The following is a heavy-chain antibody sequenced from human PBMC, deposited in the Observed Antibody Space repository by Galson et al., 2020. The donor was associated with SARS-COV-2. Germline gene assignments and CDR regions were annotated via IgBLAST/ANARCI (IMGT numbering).Heavy chain of an antibody. Sequence: SETLSLTCTVSGGSISSSSYYWGWIRQPPGKGLEWIGSIYYSGSTYYNPSLKSRVTISVDTSKNQFSLKLSSVTAADTAVYYCARLSYNWNYGNWFDPWGQGTLVTVSS. CDR1: GGSISSSSYY. CDR3: ARLSYNWNYGNWFDP. V-gene: IGHV4-39*01. J-gene: IGHJ5*02. D-gene: IGHD1-7*01. CDR2: IYYSGST.